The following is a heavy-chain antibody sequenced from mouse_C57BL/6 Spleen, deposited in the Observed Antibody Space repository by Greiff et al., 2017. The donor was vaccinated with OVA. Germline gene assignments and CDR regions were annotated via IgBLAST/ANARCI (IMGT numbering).Heavy chain of an antibody. CDR2: INPSSGYT. CDR1: GYTFTSYT. V-gene: IGHV1-4*01. D-gene: IGHD2-2*01. J-gene: IGHJ4*01. CDR3: ARTMVTTDYYAMDY. Sequence: QVQLQQSGAELARPGASVKMSCKASGYTFTSYTMHWVKQRPGQGLEWIGYINPSSGYTKYNQKFKDKATLTADKSSSTAYMQLSSLTSEDSAVYYCARTMVTTDYYAMDYWGQGTSVTVSS.